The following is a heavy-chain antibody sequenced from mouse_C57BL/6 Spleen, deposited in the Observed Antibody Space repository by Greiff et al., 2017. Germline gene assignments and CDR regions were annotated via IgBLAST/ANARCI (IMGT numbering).Heavy chain of an antibody. D-gene: IGHD1-1*01. J-gene: IGHJ4*01. CDR3: ARWHYYGSSYDYYAMDY. V-gene: IGHV1-55*01. CDR1: GYTFTSYW. CDR2: IYPGSGST. Sequence: VQLQQPGAELVKPGASVKMSCKASGYTFTSYWITWVKQRPGQGLEWIGDIYPGSGSTNYNEKFKSKATLTVATSSSTAYMQLSSLTSEDSAVYYCARWHYYGSSYDYYAMDYWGQGTSVTGSS.